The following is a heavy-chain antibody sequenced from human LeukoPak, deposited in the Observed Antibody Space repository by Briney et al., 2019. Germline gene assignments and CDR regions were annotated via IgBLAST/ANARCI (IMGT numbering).Heavy chain of an antibody. V-gene: IGHV3-53*01. CDR3: ARSGSYYGGFDY. CDR1: GFTFSTYT. CDR2: IYSGGST. Sequence: PGGSLRLSCAASGFTFSTYTMNWVRQAPGKGLEWVSVIYSGGSTYYADSVKGRFTISRDNSKNTLYLQMNSLRAEDTAVYYCARSGSYYGGFDYWGQGTLVTVSS. J-gene: IGHJ4*02. D-gene: IGHD1-26*01.